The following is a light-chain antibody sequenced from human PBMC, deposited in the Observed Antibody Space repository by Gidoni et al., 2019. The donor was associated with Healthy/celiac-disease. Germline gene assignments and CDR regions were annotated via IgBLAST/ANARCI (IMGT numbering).Light chain of an antibody. J-gene: IGKJ4*01. Sequence: EIVMTQSPATLSVSPGERATLSCRASQSVSSNLAWYQQKPGQAPRLLIYGASTRATGITARFSGSGSGTEFTLTIRSLQSEDFAVYYCQQYNNWPQLTFGGGTKVEIK. V-gene: IGKV3-15*01. CDR3: QQYNNWPQLT. CDR2: GAS. CDR1: QSVSSN.